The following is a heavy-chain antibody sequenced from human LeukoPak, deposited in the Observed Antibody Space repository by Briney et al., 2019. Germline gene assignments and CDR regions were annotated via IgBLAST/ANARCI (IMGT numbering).Heavy chain of an antibody. CDR3: AKGGDDILTGYPPYYYYGMDV. J-gene: IGHJ6*02. D-gene: IGHD3-9*01. Sequence: PGGSLRLSCAASGFTFSSYGMHWVRQAPGKGLEWVAVISYDGSNKYYADSVKGRFTISRDNSKNTLYLQMNSLRAEDTAVYYCAKGGDDILTGYPPYYYYGMDVWGQGTTVTVSS. CDR2: ISYDGSNK. V-gene: IGHV3-30*18. CDR1: GFTFSSYG.